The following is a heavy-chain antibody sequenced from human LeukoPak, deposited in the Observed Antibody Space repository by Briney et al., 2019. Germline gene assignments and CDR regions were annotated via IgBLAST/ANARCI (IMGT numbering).Heavy chain of an antibody. CDR1: GGAFSSYA. J-gene: IGHJ3*02. Sequence: SVKVSCKASGGAFSSYAISWVRQAPGQGLEWMGGIIPIFGTANYAQKFQGRVTITADESTSTAYMELSSLRSEDTAVYYCARDLEYSSSSGAFDIWGQGTMVTVSS. D-gene: IGHD6-6*01. CDR2: IIPIFGTA. V-gene: IGHV1-69*01. CDR3: ARDLEYSSSSGAFDI.